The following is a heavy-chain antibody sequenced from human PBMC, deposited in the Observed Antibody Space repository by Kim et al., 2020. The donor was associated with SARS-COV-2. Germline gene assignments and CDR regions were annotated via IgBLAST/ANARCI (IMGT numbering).Heavy chain of an antibody. V-gene: IGHV3-7*04. J-gene: IGHJ4*02. CDR2: DWIEQ. Sequence: DWIEQVHLDSGKGRFTISRDNAKNSLFLQMNSLRADDTGVYYCARSHPLSWGQGTLVTVSS. CDR3: ARSHPLS.